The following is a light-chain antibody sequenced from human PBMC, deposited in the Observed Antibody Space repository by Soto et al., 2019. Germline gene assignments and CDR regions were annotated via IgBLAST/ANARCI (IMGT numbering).Light chain of an antibody. CDR3: ATWDVSLSDYV. V-gene: IGLV1-44*01. J-gene: IGLJ1*01. CDR2: SNN. CDR1: SSNIESNT. Sequence: QSVLTQPPSASGTPGQRVTISCSGSSSNIESNTVNWYQQVPGTAPKVLIYSNNQRPSGVPDRFSGSKSGTSASLAISGLQSEDEADYYCATWDVSLSDYVFGTGTKLTGL.